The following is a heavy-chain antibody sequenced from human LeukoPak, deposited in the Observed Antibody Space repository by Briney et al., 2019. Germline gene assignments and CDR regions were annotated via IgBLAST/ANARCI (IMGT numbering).Heavy chain of an antibody. Sequence: GGSLRLSCPASGFTLSSYSMNWVRQAPGKGLEWVSYISISSSTIYYADSVKGRFTISRDNAKNSLYLQMNSLRDEDTAVYYCARQRIRSGDSFFDYWGQGTLVTVSS. CDR3: ARQRIRSGDSFFDY. CDR1: GFTLSSYS. CDR2: ISISSSTI. D-gene: IGHD3-3*01. V-gene: IGHV3-48*02. J-gene: IGHJ4*02.